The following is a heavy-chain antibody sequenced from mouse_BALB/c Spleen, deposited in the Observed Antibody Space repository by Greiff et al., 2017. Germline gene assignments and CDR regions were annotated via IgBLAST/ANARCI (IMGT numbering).Heavy chain of an antibody. CDR2: IDPFNGGT. CDR3: ARSVRPYFDY. CDR1: GYSFTSYS. J-gene: IGHJ2*01. Sequence: EVQLQQSGPELMKPGASVKISCKASGYSFTSYSMHWVKQSHGKSLEWIGYIDPFNGGTSYNQKFKGKATLTVDKSSSTAYMHLSSLTSEDSAVYYCARSVRPYFDYWGQGTTLTVSS. V-gene: IGHV1S135*01.